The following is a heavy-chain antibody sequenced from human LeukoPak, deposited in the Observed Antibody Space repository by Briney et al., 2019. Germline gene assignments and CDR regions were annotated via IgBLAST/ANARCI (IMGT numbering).Heavy chain of an antibody. J-gene: IGHJ3*02. CDR2: IYSGGST. V-gene: IGHV3-53*01. CDR3: ARDGGSGSQRAFDI. Sequence: PGGSLRLSCAASGFTVSSNYMNWVRQAPGKGLEWVSVIYSGGSTYYADSVKGRFTISRDNSKNTLYLQMNSLRAEDTAVYYCARDGGSGSQRAFDIWGQGTMVTVSS. D-gene: IGHD3-10*01. CDR1: GFTVSSNY.